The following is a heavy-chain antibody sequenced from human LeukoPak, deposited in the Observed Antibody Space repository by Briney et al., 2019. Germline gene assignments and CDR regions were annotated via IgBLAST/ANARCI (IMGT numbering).Heavy chain of an antibody. Sequence: SETLSLTCTVSGSSISTTSYYWGWIRQPPGKGLEWTASIYYNGNTYYNPSLESRVTISIDTSENQFSLRLSSVTAADTAAYYCSRSRRDGYHYYFGMDVWGLGTTVTVSS. V-gene: IGHV4-39*01. CDR1: GSSISTTSYY. CDR3: SRSRRDGYHYYFGMDV. CDR2: IYYNGNT. D-gene: IGHD5-24*01. J-gene: IGHJ6*02.